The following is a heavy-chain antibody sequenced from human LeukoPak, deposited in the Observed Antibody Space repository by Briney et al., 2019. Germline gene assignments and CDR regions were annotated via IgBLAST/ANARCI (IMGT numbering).Heavy chain of an antibody. CDR2: ISGSGGST. D-gene: IGHD2-15*01. Sequence: GGSLRLSCTASGFTFRNYAMSWVRQAPGKGLQWVSGISGSGGSTYYADSLKGRSTISRDNSKNTLYLQMNSLRVEDSAIYYCAKDVSLHFYSTSGFDSWGQGTLVSASS. CDR3: AKDVSLHFYSTSGFDS. V-gene: IGHV3-23*01. CDR1: GFTFRNYA. J-gene: IGHJ4*02.